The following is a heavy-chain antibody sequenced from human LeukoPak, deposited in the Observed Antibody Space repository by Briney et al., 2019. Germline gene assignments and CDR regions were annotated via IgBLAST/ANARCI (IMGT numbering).Heavy chain of an antibody. J-gene: IGHJ4*02. CDR3: ATGQSEVYVARMDY. CDR2: AYHTGAT. V-gene: IGHV4-39*07. D-gene: IGHD3-10*02. CDR1: DVSISNNGRY. Sequence: PSETLSLTCSVSDVSISNNGRYWAWIRQSPGKGLEWIGSAYHTGATNYNPSLESRVSMSVDTSKNQFSLRLTSATAADTALYYCATGQSEVYVARMDYWGQGILVTVSS.